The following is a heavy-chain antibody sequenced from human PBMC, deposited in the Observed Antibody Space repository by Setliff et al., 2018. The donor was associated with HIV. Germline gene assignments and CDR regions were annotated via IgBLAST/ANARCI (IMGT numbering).Heavy chain of an antibody. V-gene: IGHV3-7*01. Sequence: GGSLRLSCAGSDSGDSGFIFSDYFMTWVRQAPGKGLEWVASVNPDGSEASSVGSMKGRFTVSRDNAKNSLSLQMNSLRVEDTAIYYCADPPSGFWGQGTLVTVSS. J-gene: IGHJ4*02. CDR2: VNPDGSEA. CDR3: ADPPSGF. CDR1: GFIFSDYF. D-gene: IGHD3-10*01.